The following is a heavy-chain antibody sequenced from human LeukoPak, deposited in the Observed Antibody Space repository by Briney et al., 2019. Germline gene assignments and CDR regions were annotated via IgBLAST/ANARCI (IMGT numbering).Heavy chain of an antibody. V-gene: IGHV3-7*01. Sequence: PGGSLRLSCAASGFTFSSYWMSWVRQAPGKGLEWVANIKQDGSEKYYVDSVKGRFTISRDNAKNSLYLQMNSLRAEDTAVYYCARDLFGDGVGATYIFDYWGQGTLVTVSS. D-gene: IGHD1-26*01. CDR1: GFTFSSYW. CDR2: IKQDGSEK. CDR3: ARDLFGDGVGATYIFDY. J-gene: IGHJ4*02.